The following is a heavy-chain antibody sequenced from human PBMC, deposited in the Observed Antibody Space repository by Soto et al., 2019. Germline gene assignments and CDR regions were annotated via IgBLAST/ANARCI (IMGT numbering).Heavy chain of an antibody. Sequence: ASVKVSCKASGYTFTSYVISWVRQAPGQGLEWMGWISAYNGNTNYAQKLQGRVTMTEDTSTDTAYMELSSLRSDDTAVYYCATQSAGYCTNGVCFRFAYWGQGTLVAVSS. J-gene: IGHJ4*02. CDR2: ISAYNGNT. V-gene: IGHV1-18*01. CDR1: GYTFTSYV. CDR3: ATQSAGYCTNGVCFRFAY. D-gene: IGHD2-8*01.